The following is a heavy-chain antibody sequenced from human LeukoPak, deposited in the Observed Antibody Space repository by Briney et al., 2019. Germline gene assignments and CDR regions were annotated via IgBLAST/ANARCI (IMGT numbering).Heavy chain of an antibody. V-gene: IGHV3-23*01. CDR2: IRDNGGST. J-gene: IGHJ4*02. Sequence: PGGSLRLSCAASAFTFSNYAMNWVRQAPGKGLEWVSAIRDNGGSTYYADSVKGRFTISRDNSKNTLYLQMRSLRAEDTAVYYCRYYEGCNDYWGQGTLVTVSS. CDR3: RYYEGCNDY. CDR1: AFTFSNYA. D-gene: IGHD3-3*01.